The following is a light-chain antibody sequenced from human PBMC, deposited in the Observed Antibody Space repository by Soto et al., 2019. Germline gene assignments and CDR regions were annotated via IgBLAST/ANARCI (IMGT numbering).Light chain of an antibody. CDR3: QQHNNVLPVT. CDR1: QSVSSN. Sequence: EIVMTQSPATLSVSPGERVTLSCRASQSVSSNLAWYQQKPGQAPRLLIFGASTRVTGVPARFSGSGSGTEFTLTISSLQSEDFAIYYCQQHNNVLPVTFGQGTKLEIK. V-gene: IGKV3-15*01. CDR2: GAS. J-gene: IGKJ2*01.